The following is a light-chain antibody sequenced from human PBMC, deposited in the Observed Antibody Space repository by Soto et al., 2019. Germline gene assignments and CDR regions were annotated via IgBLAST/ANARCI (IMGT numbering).Light chain of an antibody. CDR1: QSVSGN. Sequence: EIVMTQSPATLSVSPGERVTLSCRASQSVSGNLAWYQQRPGQAPRLLIYHASTRATGIPVTFSGSGSGTEFTLTISSLQSEDFAAYYCQQYNNWPLTFGGGTKVEIK. V-gene: IGKV3-15*01. CDR2: HAS. J-gene: IGKJ4*01. CDR3: QQYNNWPLT.